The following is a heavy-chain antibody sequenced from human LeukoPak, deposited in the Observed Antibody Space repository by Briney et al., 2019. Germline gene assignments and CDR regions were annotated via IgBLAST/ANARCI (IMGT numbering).Heavy chain of an antibody. Sequence: AGGSLRLSCAASGFTFSSYSMNWVRQAPGKGLEWVSYISSSSSTIYYADSVKGRFTISRDNAKNSLYLQMNSLRAEDTAVYYCARVAAASTSYMDVWGKGTTVTVSS. D-gene: IGHD6-13*01. V-gene: IGHV3-48*04. CDR1: GFTFSSYS. CDR3: ARVAAASTSYMDV. CDR2: ISSSSSTI. J-gene: IGHJ6*03.